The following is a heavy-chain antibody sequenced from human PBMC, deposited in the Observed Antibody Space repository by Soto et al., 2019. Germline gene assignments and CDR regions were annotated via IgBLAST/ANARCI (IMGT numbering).Heavy chain of an antibody. CDR2: ISAYNGNT. Sequence: QVQLVQSGAEVKKPGASVKVSCKASGYTFTSYGISWVRQAPGQGLEWMGWISAYNGNTNYAQKLQGRVTRTTGTSTSTAYMELRSLRSDDTAVYYCASAPLLSAAMFDYGMDVWGQGTTVTVSS. D-gene: IGHD2-2*01. J-gene: IGHJ6*02. CDR3: ASAPLLSAAMFDYGMDV. V-gene: IGHV1-18*01. CDR1: GYTFTSYG.